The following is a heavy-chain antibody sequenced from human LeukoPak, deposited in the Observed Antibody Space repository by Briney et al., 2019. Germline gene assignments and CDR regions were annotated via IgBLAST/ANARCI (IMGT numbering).Heavy chain of an antibody. Sequence: TLSLTCTVSGGSISSYYWSWIRRPPGKALEWLARIDWDDDKYYSTSLKTRLTISKDTSKNQVVLTMTNMDPVDTATYYCARSPGYCSGGSCSVDWFDPWGQGTLVTVSS. CDR2: IDWDDDK. D-gene: IGHD2-15*01. V-gene: IGHV2-70*11. J-gene: IGHJ5*02. CDR1: GGSISSYYW. CDR3: ARSPGYCSGGSCSVDWFDP.